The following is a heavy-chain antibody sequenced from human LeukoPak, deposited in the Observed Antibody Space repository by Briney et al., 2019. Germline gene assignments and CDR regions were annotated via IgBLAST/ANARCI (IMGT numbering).Heavy chain of an antibody. CDR2: INHNGST. CDR3: ASTRFRYYFDH. V-gene: IGHV4-34*01. J-gene: IGHJ4*02. CDR1: GGSFSGYH. D-gene: IGHD3-3*01. Sequence: SETLSLTCAVYGGSFSGYHWSWIRQPPGKGLEWLGEINHNGSTDYNPSLKSRVTISVDTSKNQFSLKLSSVTAADTAVYYCASTRFRYYFDHWGQGTLVTVSS.